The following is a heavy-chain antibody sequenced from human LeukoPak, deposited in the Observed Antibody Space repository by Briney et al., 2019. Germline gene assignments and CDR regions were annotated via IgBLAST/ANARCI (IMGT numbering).Heavy chain of an antibody. CDR1: GGSINSHSYY. J-gene: IGHJ4*02. V-gene: IGHV4-39*01. CDR3: VRHMSTNTGYFDS. D-gene: IGHD5-24*01. CDR2: VYYDGTS. Sequence: SETLSLTCTVSGGSINSHSYYWGWIRQPPGKGLEWIGSVYYDGTSYSNPSLTSRAAVFVDTSRVEFSLDLSFVTAADTAVYYCVRHMSTNTGYFDSCGQGTLVSVSS.